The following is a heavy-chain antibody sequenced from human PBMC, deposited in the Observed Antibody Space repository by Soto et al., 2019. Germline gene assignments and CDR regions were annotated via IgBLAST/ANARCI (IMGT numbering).Heavy chain of an antibody. CDR3: ARSMDYYYGPGSGNGHGV. CDR2: INPKFGDT. J-gene: IGHJ6*02. CDR1: GYTFTAYY. Sequence: QVQLVQSGAEVKEPGDSVRVSCEASGYTFTAYYIHWVRQAPGQGLEWMGWINPKFGDTTYAQNFQGRLTLTRDMSISTVYMDLSRVTSDDTAIYYCARSMDYYYGPGSGNGHGVWGQGTTVNVFS. V-gene: IGHV1-2*02. D-gene: IGHD3-10*01.